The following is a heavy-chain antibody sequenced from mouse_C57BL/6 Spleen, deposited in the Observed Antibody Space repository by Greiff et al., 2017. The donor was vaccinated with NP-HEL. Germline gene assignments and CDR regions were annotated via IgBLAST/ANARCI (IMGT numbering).Heavy chain of an antibody. CDR2: IYPGDGDT. J-gene: IGHJ4*01. Sequence: QVQLQQSGAELVKPGASVKISCKASGYAFSSYWMNWVKQRPGKGLEWIGQIYPGDGDTNYNGKFKGKATLTADKSSSTAYMQLRSLTSEDSAVYFCARDGRSYGYAMDYWGQGTSVTVSS. CDR3: ARDGRSYGYAMDY. D-gene: IGHD1-1*01. V-gene: IGHV1-80*01. CDR1: GYAFSSYW.